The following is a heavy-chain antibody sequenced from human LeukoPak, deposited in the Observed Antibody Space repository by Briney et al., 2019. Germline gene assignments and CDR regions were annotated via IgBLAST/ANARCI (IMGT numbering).Heavy chain of an antibody. D-gene: IGHD3-3*01. CDR1: GGSISSYY. CDR2: IYYSGSI. J-gene: IGHJ3*02. Sequence: PSETLSLICTVSGGSISSYYWSWIRQPPGKGLEWIGYIYYSGSINYNPSLKSRVTIFLDTSKNQFSLKLSSVTAADTAVYYCAMYYAYPNHAFESWGQGTMVIVSS. CDR3: AMYYAYPNHAFES. V-gene: IGHV4-59*01.